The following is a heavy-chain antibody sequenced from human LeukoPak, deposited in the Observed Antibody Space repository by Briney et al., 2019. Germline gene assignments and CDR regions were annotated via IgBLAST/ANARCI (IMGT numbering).Heavy chain of an antibody. D-gene: IGHD3-22*01. J-gene: IGHJ4*02. CDR2: IYTSGST. CDR3: AREKGYYYDSSGYHPIDY. V-gene: IGHV4-61*02. Sequence: SETLSLTCTVSGGSISSSSYYWSWIRQPAGKGLEWIGRIYTSGSTNYNPSLKSRVTISVDTSKNQFSLKLSSVTAADTAVYYCAREKGYYYDSSGYHPIDYWGQGTLVTVSS. CDR1: GGSISSSSYY.